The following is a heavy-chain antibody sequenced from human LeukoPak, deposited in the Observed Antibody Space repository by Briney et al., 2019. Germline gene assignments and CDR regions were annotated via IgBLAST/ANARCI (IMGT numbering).Heavy chain of an antibody. J-gene: IGHJ4*02. CDR3: AKSVTAYYNVGCDY. D-gene: IGHD3-9*01. V-gene: IGHV3-23*01. CDR2: ISGSGGST. Sequence: GGSLRLSCAASGFTFSSYAMIWVRQAPGKGLEWVSAISGSGGSTYYADSVQGRFTISRDNSKNTLYLQMNSLRAEDTAVYYCAKSVTAYYNVGCDYWGQGTLVTVSS. CDR1: GFTFSSYA.